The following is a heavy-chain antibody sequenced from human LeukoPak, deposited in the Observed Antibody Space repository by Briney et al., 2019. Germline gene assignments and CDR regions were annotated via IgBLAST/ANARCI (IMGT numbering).Heavy chain of an antibody. V-gene: IGHV1-46*03. J-gene: IGHJ4*02. CDR1: GHTFTSNF. CDR3: AGETNAFDY. Sequence: ASVKVSCKASGHTFTSNFMHWVRQAPGQGLEWMAALNPSDGDTTYAQKFQGRITMTRDTSTGTVYMELNSLTPEDTAVYYCAGETNAFDYWGQGTLVTVSS. CDR2: LNPSDGDT.